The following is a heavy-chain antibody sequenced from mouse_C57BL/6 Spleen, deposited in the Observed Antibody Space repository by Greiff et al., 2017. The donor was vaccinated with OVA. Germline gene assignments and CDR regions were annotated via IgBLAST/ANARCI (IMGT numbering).Heavy chain of an antibody. CDR1: GFSFNTYA. D-gene: IGHD1-1*01. CDR2: IRSKSNNYAT. J-gene: IGHJ4*01. Sequence: GGGLVQPKGSLKLSCAASGFSFNTYAMNWVRQAPGKGLEWVARIRSKSNNYATYYADSVKDRFTISRDDSESMLYLQMNNLKTEDTAMYYCVSRNYYGSSYSAMDYWGQGTSVTVSS. CDR3: VSRNYYGSSYSAMDY. V-gene: IGHV10-1*01.